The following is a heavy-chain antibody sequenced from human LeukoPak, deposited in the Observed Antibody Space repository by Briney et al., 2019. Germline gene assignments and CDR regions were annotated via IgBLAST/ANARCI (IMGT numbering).Heavy chain of an antibody. CDR3: ERDLDYRTGFDY. CDR2: ISSTCTYI. Sequence: GESLRLSCATSGFTFSSATFGSYTMNWVRQAPGKGLECGSSISSTCTYIYYTDSVKGPVTISRDSANSLLYMQMNSMRDDDTAVYYCERDLDYRTGFDYWGQGTLVTVSS. J-gene: IGHJ4*02. V-gene: IGHV3-21*01. CDR1: GFTFSSATFGSYT. D-gene: IGHD4-11*01.